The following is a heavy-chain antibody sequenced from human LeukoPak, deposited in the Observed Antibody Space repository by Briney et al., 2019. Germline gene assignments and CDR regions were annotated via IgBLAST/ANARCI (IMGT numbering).Heavy chain of an antibody. CDR3: AKDGLVEWLLYLGSLDY. V-gene: IGHV3-23*01. J-gene: IGHJ4*02. CDR2: ISGSGGST. CDR1: GFTFSSYA. D-gene: IGHD3-3*01. Sequence: GGSLRLSCAASGFTFSSYAMSWVRQAPGKGLEWVSAISGSGGSTYYADSVKGRFTISRDNSKNTLYLQMNSLRAEDTAVYYCAKDGLVEWLLYLGSLDYWGQGTLVTVSS.